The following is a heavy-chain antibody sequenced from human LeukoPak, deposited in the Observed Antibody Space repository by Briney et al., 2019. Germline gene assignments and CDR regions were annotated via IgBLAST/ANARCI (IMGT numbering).Heavy chain of an antibody. Sequence: ASVKVSCKASGSTFTSYDINWVRQTTGQGLEWMGWMNPNSSNTGYAQKFQGRVTMTRNTSISTAYMELSSLRSEDTAVYYCARVGSSSWYVLYYYYGMDVWGQGTTVTVSS. V-gene: IGHV1-8*01. J-gene: IGHJ6*02. CDR1: GSTFTSYD. CDR3: ARVGSSSWYVLYYYYGMDV. CDR2: MNPNSSNT. D-gene: IGHD6-13*01.